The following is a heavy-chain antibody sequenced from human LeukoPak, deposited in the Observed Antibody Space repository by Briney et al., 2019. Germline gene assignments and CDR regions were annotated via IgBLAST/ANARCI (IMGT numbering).Heavy chain of an antibody. Sequence: GGSLRLSCAASGFTFSSYGMHWVRQAPGKGLEWVAMIRFNGNDKFYIDSVKGRFTISRDISKNTQYLQMNSLTIEDTAAYYCARDATGWSSDYWGQGTPVTVSS. V-gene: IGHV3-30*02. J-gene: IGHJ4*02. CDR3: ARDATGWSSDY. CDR2: IRFNGNDK. D-gene: IGHD6-19*01. CDR1: GFTFSSYG.